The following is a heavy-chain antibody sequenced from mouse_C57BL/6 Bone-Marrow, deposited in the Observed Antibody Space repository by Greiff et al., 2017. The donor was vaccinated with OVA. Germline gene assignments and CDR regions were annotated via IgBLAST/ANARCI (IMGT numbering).Heavy chain of an antibody. CDR1: GFSLTSYG. J-gene: IGHJ4*01. D-gene: IGHD3-2*02. CDR3: ASHSSGYRYYYAMDY. Sequence: QVQLKESGPGLVQPSQSLSITCTVSGFSLTSYGVHWVRQSPGKGLEWLGVIWSGGSTDYNAAFISRLSISKDNSKSQVFFKMNSLQADDTAIYYCASHSSGYRYYYAMDYWGQGTSVTVSS. V-gene: IGHV2-2*01. CDR2: IWSGGST.